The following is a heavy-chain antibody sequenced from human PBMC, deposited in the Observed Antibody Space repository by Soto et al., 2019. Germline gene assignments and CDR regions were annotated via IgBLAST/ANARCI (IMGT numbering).Heavy chain of an antibody. V-gene: IGHV3-23*01. D-gene: IGHD7-27*01. CDR1: GFTFPSYV. CDR2: VTGNGGRT. J-gene: IGHJ4*02. Sequence: GGSLRLSCAASGFTFPSYVMSWVRQAPGQGLEWISAVTGNGGRTYYADSVKGRVTITRDTSASTAYMELSSLRSEDTAVYYCATSSWDFDYWGQGTLVTVS. CDR3: ATSSWDFDY.